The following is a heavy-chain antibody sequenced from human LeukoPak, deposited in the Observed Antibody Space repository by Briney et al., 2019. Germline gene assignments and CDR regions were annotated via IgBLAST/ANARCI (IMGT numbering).Heavy chain of an antibody. CDR1: GFPFSSYA. CDR3: VVQGWVFRAPTQYYFDY. CDR2: ISDSGGST. V-gene: IGHV3-64D*09. D-gene: IGHD1-1*01. J-gene: IGHJ4*02. Sequence: PGGSLRLSCSASGFPFSSYAMHWVRQAPGKGLEYVSAISDSGGSTYYADSVKGRFTISRDNSKNTLYLQMSSLRAEDTAVYYCVVQGWVFRAPTQYYFDYWGQGTLVTVSS.